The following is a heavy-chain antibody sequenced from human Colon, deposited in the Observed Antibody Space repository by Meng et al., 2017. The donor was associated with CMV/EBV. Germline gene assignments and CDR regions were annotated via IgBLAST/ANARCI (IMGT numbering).Heavy chain of an antibody. D-gene: IGHD3-10*01. Sequence: PGGSINSSDSLCCWCRQCPEWVLGWVGTVYYAGDTFYTPSLKSRVIISVDTSKNPFSLSLTSVTAADTAIYYCANTTSMIRGKGFDPWGPGTLVTVSS. V-gene: IGHV4-39*07. CDR2: VYYAGDT. CDR1: GGSINSSDSL. CDR3: ANTTSMIRGKGFDP. J-gene: IGHJ5*02.